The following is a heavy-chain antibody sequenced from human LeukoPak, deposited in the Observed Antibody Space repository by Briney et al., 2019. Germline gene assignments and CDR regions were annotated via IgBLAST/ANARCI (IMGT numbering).Heavy chain of an antibody. J-gene: IGHJ3*02. D-gene: IGHD2-2*01. CDR1: GFTFSSYW. CDR3: ARSSMRTPMAFDI. CDR2: IKQDGSEK. V-gene: IGHV3-7*01. Sequence: GGSLRLSCAASGFTFSSYWMSWVRQAPGKGLEWVANIKQDGSEKYYVDSVTGRFTISRDNAKNSLYLQMNSLRAEDTAVYYCARSSMRTPMAFDIWGQGTMVTVSS.